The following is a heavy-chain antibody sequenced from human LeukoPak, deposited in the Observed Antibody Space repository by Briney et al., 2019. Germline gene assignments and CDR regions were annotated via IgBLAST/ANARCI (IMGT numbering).Heavy chain of an antibody. J-gene: IGHJ4*02. CDR1: GFTFSNAW. CDR2: IKSKTDGGTT. V-gene: IGHV3-15*01. CDR3: TTDYYDSSGYYYFDY. D-gene: IGHD3-22*01. Sequence: GGSLRLSCAASGFTFSNAWMSWVRQAPGKGLERVGRIKSKTDGGTTDYAAPVKGRFTISRDDSKNTLYLQMNSLKTEDTAVYYCTTDYYDSSGYYYFDYWGQGTLVTVSS.